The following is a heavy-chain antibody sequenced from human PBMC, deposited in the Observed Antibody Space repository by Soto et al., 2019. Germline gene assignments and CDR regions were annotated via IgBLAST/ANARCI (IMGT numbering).Heavy chain of an antibody. CDR1: GYTFTSYY. Sequence: ASVKVSCKASGYTFTSYYMHWVRQAPGQGLEWMGIINPSGGDTRYAQKFQGRVTMTRDISTATAYMELNSLTSEDTAIYYCARMESFGSLNWFDPWGQGTLVTVSS. J-gene: IGHJ5*02. V-gene: IGHV1-46*01. CDR3: ARMESFGSLNWFDP. D-gene: IGHD5-18*01. CDR2: INPSGGDT.